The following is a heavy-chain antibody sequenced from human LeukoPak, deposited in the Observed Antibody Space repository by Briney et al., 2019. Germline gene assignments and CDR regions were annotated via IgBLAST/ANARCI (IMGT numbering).Heavy chain of an antibody. Sequence: SETLSLTCTVSGGSISSSSYYWGWIRQPPGTGLEWIGSIYYSGSTYYNPSLKSRVTISVDTSKNQFSLRLNSVTAADTAVYYCARSRAFNSGAFDPWGQGSLVTVSS. CDR1: GGSISSSSYY. CDR3: ARSRAFNSGAFDP. D-gene: IGHD1-26*01. V-gene: IGHV4-39*07. J-gene: IGHJ5*02. CDR2: IYYSGST.